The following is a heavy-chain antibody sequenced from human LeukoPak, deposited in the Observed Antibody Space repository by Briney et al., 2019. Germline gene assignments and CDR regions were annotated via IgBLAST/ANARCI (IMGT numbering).Heavy chain of an antibody. CDR2: LSGSGNST. J-gene: IGHJ4*02. CDR3: AKSGGSSSGWYAY. V-gene: IGHV3-23*01. CDR1: GFTFSSYA. Sequence: GGSLRLSCAASGFTFSSYAMHWVRQAPGKGLKWVSVLSGSGNSTYYADSVKGRFTISRDNSKNTLYLQMNSLRAEDTAVYYCAKSGGSSSGWYAYWGQGTLVTVSS. D-gene: IGHD6-19*01.